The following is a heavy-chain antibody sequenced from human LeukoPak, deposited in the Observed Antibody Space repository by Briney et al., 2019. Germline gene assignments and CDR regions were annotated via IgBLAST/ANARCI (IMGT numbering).Heavy chain of an antibody. CDR3: AKDRRTVTPYYMDV. V-gene: IGHV3-23*01. D-gene: IGHD4-17*01. CDR1: GFTFTNYW. CDR2: ISGSGGST. J-gene: IGHJ6*03. Sequence: PGGSLRLSCAASGFTFTNYWMNWVRQAPGKGLEWVSAISGSGGSTYYADSVKGRFTISRDNSKNTLYLQMNSQRAEDTAVYYCAKDRRTVTPYYMDVWGKGTTVTISS.